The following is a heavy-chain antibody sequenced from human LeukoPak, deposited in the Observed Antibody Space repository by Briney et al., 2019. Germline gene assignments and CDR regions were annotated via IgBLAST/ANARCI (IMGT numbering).Heavy chain of an antibody. CDR3: ARDRDGGNDY. V-gene: IGHV4-34*01. CDR2: INHSGST. CDR1: GGSFSGYY. Sequence: TSETLSLTCAVYGGSFSGYYWSWIRQPPGKGLEWIGEINHSGSTNYNPSLKSRVTISVDTPKNQFSLKLSSVTAADTAVYYCARDRDGGNDYWGQGTLATVPS. J-gene: IGHJ4*02. D-gene: IGHD4-23*01.